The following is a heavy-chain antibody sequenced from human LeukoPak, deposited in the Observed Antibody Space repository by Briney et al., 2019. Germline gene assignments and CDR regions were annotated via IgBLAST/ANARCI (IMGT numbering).Heavy chain of an antibody. D-gene: IGHD3-22*01. V-gene: IGHV4-39*07. CDR2: IYYSGNS. Sequence: PSETLSLTCTVSGGXISSSSSFWVWIRQPPGKGLEWIGNIYYSGNSYYNPSLQSRVTKSVDTSKNQFSLKLTSVTAADTAVYYCAREISMTVGGGAFDIWGQGTMVTVSS. CDR1: GGXISSSSSF. J-gene: IGHJ3*02. CDR3: AREISMTVGGGAFDI.